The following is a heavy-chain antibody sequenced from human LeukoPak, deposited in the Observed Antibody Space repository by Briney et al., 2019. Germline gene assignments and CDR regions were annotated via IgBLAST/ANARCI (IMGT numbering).Heavy chain of an antibody. Sequence: SETLSLTCTVSGGSISSSSYYWGWIRQPPGKRLEWIVSIYYSGSTYYNPSLKSRVTISVDTSKNQFSLKLSSVTAADTAVYYCARLRITMIVPEPYFDYWGQGTLVTVSS. D-gene: IGHD3-22*01. V-gene: IGHV4-39*01. CDR2: IYYSGST. CDR3: ARLRITMIVPEPYFDY. J-gene: IGHJ4*02. CDR1: GGSISSSSYY.